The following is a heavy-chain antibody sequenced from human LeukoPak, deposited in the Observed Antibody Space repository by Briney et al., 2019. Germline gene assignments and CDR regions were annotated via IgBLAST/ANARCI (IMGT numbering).Heavy chain of an antibody. CDR2: ISSRSAYM. CDR3: ARRAGGYSHPYDY. V-gene: IGHV3-21*04. Sequence: GGSPRLSCAASGFTFNSYSMNWVRQAPGKGLEWVSSISSRSAYMYYADSVRGRFTISRDNSKNTLYLQMNSLRAEDTAVYYCARRAGGYSHPYDYWGQGILVTVSS. J-gene: IGHJ4*02. CDR1: GFTFNSYS. D-gene: IGHD4-23*01.